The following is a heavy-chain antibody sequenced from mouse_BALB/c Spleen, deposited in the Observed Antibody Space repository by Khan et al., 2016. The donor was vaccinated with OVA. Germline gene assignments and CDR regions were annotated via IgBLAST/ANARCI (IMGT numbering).Heavy chain of an antibody. J-gene: IGHJ3*01. CDR1: GYSFTDYT. CDR2: INPYNGGT. D-gene: IGHD1-3*01. V-gene: IGHV1-18*01. Sequence: VRLQQSGPELVKPGASMKISCKASGYSFTDYTMHWVKQSHGKNLEWIGLINPYNGGTNYNQKFKDRATLTVDKSSSTAYMELLSLTSEYSAVYYCSRSGYAGFAYWGQGTLVTVSA. CDR3: SRSGYAGFAY.